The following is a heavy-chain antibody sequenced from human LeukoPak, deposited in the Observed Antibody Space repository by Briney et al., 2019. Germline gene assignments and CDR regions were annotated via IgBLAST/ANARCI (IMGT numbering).Heavy chain of an antibody. J-gene: IGHJ3*02. CDR3: ARGKTTDAFDI. D-gene: IGHD4-11*01. Sequence: ASVKVSCKASGYTFTGYYMHWVRQAPGQGLEWMGWMNPNSGNTGYAQKFQGRVTITTDESTSTAYMELSSLRSEDTAVYYCARGKTTDAFDIWGQGTLVTVSS. V-gene: IGHV1-8*03. CDR2: MNPNSGNT. CDR1: GYTFTGYY.